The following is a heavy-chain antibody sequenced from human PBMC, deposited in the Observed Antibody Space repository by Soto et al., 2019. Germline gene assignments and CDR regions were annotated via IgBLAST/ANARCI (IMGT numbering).Heavy chain of an antibody. V-gene: IGHV3-74*01. D-gene: IGHD2-2*01. Sequence: SCASCGLTFSSYLIHFVLQSPGKGLFCVSRINSDGSSTSYADSVKCRFNISRDNAKNTLYLQMNSLRAEDTAVYYCERAIDDTLVVQAAPCGQRPLV. J-gene: IGHJ5*02. CDR1: GLTFSSYL. CDR2: INSDGSST. CDR3: ERAIDDTLVVQAAP.